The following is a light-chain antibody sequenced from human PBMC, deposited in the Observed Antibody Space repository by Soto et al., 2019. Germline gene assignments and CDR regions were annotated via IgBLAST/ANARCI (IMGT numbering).Light chain of an antibody. V-gene: IGLV2-8*01. CDR3: SSYAGSNILV. CDR2: EVT. J-gene: IGLJ3*02. CDR1: SSDVGGYNY. Sequence: QSALTQPPPASGSPGQSVTISCTGTSSDVGGYNYVSWYQQHPGKVPKLMIYEVTKRPSGVPDRFSGSKSGNTASLTVSGLQAEDEADYYCSSYAGSNILVFGGGTKVTVL.